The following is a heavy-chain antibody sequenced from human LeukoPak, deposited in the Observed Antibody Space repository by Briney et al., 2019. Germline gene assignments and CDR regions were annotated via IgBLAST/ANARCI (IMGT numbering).Heavy chain of an antibody. CDR1: GGSISSYY. D-gene: IGHD6-19*01. V-gene: IGHV4-59*08. J-gene: IGHJ6*02. CDR3: ARIAVAGTSYYGMDV. Sequence: SETLSLTCTVSGGSISSYYWSWLRQPPGKGLEWIGYIYYSGSTNYNPSLKSRVTISVDTSKNQFSLKLSSVTAADTAVYYCARIAVAGTSYYGMDVWGQGTTVTVSS. CDR2: IYYSGST.